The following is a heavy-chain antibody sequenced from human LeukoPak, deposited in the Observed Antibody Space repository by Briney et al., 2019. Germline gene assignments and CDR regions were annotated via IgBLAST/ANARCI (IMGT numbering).Heavy chain of an antibody. CDR3: ARSESLQNNWFDP. J-gene: IGHJ5*02. CDR2: IIPIFGTA. V-gene: IGHV1-69*05. D-gene: IGHD1-14*01. Sequence: ASVKVSCKASRGTFSSYAISCVRQTPEQGLEWMGGIIPIFGTANYAQKFQGRVTITTDESTSTAYMELSSLRSEDTAVYYCARSESLQNNWFDPWGQGTLVTVSS. CDR1: RGTFSSYA.